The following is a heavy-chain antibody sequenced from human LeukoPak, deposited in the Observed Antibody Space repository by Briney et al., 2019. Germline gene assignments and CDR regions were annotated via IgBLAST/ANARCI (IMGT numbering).Heavy chain of an antibody. CDR3: AKALYGDGLNFDY. J-gene: IGHJ4*02. V-gene: IGHV3-30*18. Sequence: GRSLRLSCAASGFTFSSYGMHWVRQAPGKGLEWVAVISYDGSNKYHADSVKGRFTISRDNSKNTLYLQMNSLRAEDMAVYYCAKALYGDGLNFDYWGQGTLVTVSS. CDR2: ISYDGSNK. CDR1: GFTFSSYG. D-gene: IGHD4-17*01.